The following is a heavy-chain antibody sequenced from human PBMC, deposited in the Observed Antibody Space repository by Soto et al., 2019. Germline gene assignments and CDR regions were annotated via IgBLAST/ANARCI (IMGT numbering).Heavy chain of an antibody. CDR3: VRVPRIGGATDYYYGLDV. Sequence: GGSLRLSCAASGFIVSSHYLTWVRQAPGKGLEWVSVLYSGGTTYYADSVKGRFTISRDNSKNTLYLQMNSLRAEDTAVYYCVRVPRIGGATDYYYGLDVWGQGTTVTVSS. CDR2: LYSGGTT. CDR1: GFIVSSHY. D-gene: IGHD1-26*01. V-gene: IGHV3-53*01. J-gene: IGHJ6*02.